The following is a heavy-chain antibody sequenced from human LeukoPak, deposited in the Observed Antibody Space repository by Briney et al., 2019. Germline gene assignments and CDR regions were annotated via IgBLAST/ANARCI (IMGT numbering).Heavy chain of an antibody. Sequence: SETLSLTCTVSGGSISSSSYYWGWIRQPPGKGLEWIGSIYYSGSTYYNPSLKSRVTISVDTSKNQFSLKLSSVTAADTAVYYCARLFSIAAAKVDYWGQGTLVTVSS. CDR2: IYYSGST. D-gene: IGHD6-25*01. CDR3: ARLFSIAAAKVDY. V-gene: IGHV4-39*01. CDR1: GGSISSSSYY. J-gene: IGHJ4*02.